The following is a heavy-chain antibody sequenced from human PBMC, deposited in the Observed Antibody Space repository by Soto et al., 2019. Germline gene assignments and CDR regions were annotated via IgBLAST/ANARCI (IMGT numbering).Heavy chain of an antibody. D-gene: IGHD4-17*01. J-gene: IGHJ4*02. CDR1: GGSISSGGYY. V-gene: IGHV4-31*03. Sequence: SETLSLTCTVSGGSISSGGYYWSWIRQHPGKGLEWIGYIYYSGSTYYNPSLKSRVTISVDTSKNQFSLKLSSVTAADTAVYYCARGPLRYFDYWGQGTLVTVSS. CDR2: IYYSGST. CDR3: ARGPLRYFDY.